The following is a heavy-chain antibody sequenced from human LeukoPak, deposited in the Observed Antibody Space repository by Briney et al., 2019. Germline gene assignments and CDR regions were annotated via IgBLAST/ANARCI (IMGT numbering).Heavy chain of an antibody. CDR1: GFTVSSNY. Sequence: GGSLRLSCAASGFTVSSNYMSWVRQAPGKGLEWVSVIYSGGRTYYADPVKGRFTMSRHNSNNTLYLQMNSLRAEDTAVYYCERGRGGDGYNFFDCWGQGTLVTVSS. CDR3: ERGRGGDGYNFFDC. D-gene: IGHD5-24*01. CDR2: IYSGGRT. V-gene: IGHV3-53*04. J-gene: IGHJ4*02.